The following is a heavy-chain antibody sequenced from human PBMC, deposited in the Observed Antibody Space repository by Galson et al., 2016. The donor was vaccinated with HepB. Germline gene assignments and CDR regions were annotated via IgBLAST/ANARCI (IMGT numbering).Heavy chain of an antibody. CDR3: ARDDDYVWGTYRYTRTVPQYYFDY. Sequence: SLRLSCAASGFTFSSYAMSWVRQVPGKGLEWVSTISGTGGSTDYADSVKGRFTISRDNSKNTLYLQMNSLRAEDTAVYYCARDDDYVWGTYRYTRTVPQYYFDYWGQGTLVTVSS. J-gene: IGHJ4*02. V-gene: IGHV3-23*01. CDR2: ISGTGGST. D-gene: IGHD3-16*02. CDR1: GFTFSSYA.